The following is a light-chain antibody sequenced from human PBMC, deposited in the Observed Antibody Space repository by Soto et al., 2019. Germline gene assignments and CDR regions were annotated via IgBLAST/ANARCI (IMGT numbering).Light chain of an antibody. Sequence: EIVMKHSPATLAVSPGERATLSRRAGQSVSSNLAWYQQKPGQAPRLLIYGASTRATGIPARFSGSGSGTEFTLTISSLQSEDFAVYYCQQYNNWPPITFGQGTRLEI. CDR2: GAS. CDR1: QSVSSN. J-gene: IGKJ5*01. V-gene: IGKV3-15*01. CDR3: QQYNNWPPIT.